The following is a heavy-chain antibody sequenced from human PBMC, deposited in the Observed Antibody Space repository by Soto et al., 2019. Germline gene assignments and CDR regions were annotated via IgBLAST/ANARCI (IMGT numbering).Heavy chain of an antibody. CDR3: AKSYANDSGGNFPDPPQTEYFQH. D-gene: IGHD4-17*01. J-gene: IGHJ1*01. Sequence: SLRLSCAASGFTFSSYAMHWVRQAPGKGLEYVSAISSNGGSTYYANSVKGRFTISRDNSKNTLYLQMNSLRAEDAAVYYCAKSYANDSGGNFPDPPQTEYFQHWGQGTLVTVSS. CDR2: ISSNGGST. V-gene: IGHV3-64*01. CDR1: GFTFSSYA.